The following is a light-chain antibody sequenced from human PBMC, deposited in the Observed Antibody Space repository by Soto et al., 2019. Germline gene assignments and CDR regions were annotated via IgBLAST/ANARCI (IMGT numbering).Light chain of an antibody. V-gene: IGKV1-27*01. CDR3: QKYSSAPQT. CDR1: QGVGNF. J-gene: IGKJ1*01. Sequence: IQMTQSPSSLSASVGDRVTIACRASQGVGNFLAWYQQKPGKVPKLLIYAASTLQSGVPSRFSGGGSGTDFTLTISSLQPEDAAVYYCQKYSSAPQTFGQGTKVEIK. CDR2: AAS.